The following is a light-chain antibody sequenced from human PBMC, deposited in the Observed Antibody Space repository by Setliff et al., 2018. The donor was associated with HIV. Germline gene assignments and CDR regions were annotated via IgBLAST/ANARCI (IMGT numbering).Light chain of an antibody. Sequence: QSVLTQPPSVSGSPGQSVTISCIGTSSDVGSYNRVSWYQQSPGTAPKPMIYEVSYRPSEVPDRFSASKSGNTASLTISGLQAEDEADYYCSSYTTSNTYVFGTGTKVTVL. CDR1: SSDVGSYNR. V-gene: IGLV2-18*02. J-gene: IGLJ1*01. CDR3: SSYTTSNTYV. CDR2: EVS.